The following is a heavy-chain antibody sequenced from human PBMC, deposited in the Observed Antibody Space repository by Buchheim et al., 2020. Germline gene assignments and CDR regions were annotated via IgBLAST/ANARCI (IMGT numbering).Heavy chain of an antibody. D-gene: IGHD2-2*01. CDR2: IYYTGIT. Sequence: QVQLQESGPGLVKPSQTLSLTCTVSGGSISSGGYSWSWVRQHPAKGLEYIGYIYYTGITYYNPSLLGRATISVETSENQVSLELRSVTAADTALYYCATQEGHSSSWLQYWGQGTL. CDR3: ATQEGHSSSWLQY. V-gene: IGHV4-31*03. J-gene: IGHJ4*02. CDR1: GGSISSGGYS.